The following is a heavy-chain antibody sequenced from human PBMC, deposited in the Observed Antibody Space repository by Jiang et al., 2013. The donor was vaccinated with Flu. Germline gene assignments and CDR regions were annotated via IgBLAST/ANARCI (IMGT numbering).Heavy chain of an antibody. D-gene: IGHD6-13*01. Sequence: GLVKPSETLSLTCTVSGGSISSYYWSWIRQPPGKGLEWIGYIYYSGSTNYNPSLKSRVTISVDTSKNQFSLKLSSVTAADTAVYYCARHSGGGSSWYDYWGQGTLVTVSS. CDR3: ARHSGGGSSWYDY. CDR1: GGSISSYY. CDR2: IYYSGST. V-gene: IGHV4-59*08. J-gene: IGHJ4*02.